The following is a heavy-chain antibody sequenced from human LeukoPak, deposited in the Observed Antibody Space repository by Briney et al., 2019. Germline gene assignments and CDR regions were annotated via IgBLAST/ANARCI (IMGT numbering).Heavy chain of an antibody. CDR2: INPNSGGT. CDR3: ARDPYDYVWGSYRYTEPIKTFDY. V-gene: IGHV1-2*02. CDR1: GYTFTSYY. D-gene: IGHD3-16*02. J-gene: IGHJ4*02. Sequence: ASVKVSCKASGYTFTSYYMHWVRQAPGQGLEWMGWINPNSGGTNYAQKFQGRVTMTRDTSISTAYMELSRLRSDDTAVYYCARDPYDYVWGSYRYTEPIKTFDYWGQGTLVTVSS.